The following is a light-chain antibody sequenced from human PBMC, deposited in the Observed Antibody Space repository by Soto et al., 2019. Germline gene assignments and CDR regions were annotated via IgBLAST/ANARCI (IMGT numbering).Light chain of an antibody. J-gene: IGKJ1*01. V-gene: IGKV4-1*01. CDR2: WAS. CDR3: QQNYSTPPT. CDR1: QSLLYSSNNKNN. Sequence: DIVLTQSPDSLAVSLGERATINCKSSQSLLYSSNNKNNLAWYQQKPGQPPKVLIYWASTRESGVPDRFSGSAAETDYPLTITRPKAEDLAVYYCQQNYSTPPTFGQGTKVEIK.